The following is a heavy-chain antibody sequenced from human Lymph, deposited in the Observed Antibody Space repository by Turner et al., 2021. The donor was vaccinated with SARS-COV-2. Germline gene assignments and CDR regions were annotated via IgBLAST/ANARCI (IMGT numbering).Heavy chain of an antibody. Sequence: QVQLVESGGGVVQPGRSPRLSCAASGFTFNNYPMPWVRQAPGKGLEWVAVISYDGSNQYYADSVKGRFTISRDNSKNTLYLQMNSLRAEDTAVYYCARDSSGSGTLDYWGQGTLVTVSS. CDR2: ISYDGSNQ. D-gene: IGHD3-10*01. V-gene: IGHV3-30-3*01. CDR1: GFTFNNYP. J-gene: IGHJ4*02. CDR3: ARDSSGSGTLDY.